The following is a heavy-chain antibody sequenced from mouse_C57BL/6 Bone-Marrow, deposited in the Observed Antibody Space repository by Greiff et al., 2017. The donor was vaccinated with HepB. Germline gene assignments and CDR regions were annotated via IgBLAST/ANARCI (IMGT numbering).Heavy chain of an antibody. Sequence: QVQLQQPGAEPVKPGASVKLSCKASGYTFTSYWMHWVKQRPGQGLEWIGMIHPNSGSTNYNEKFKSKATLTVDKSSSTAYMQLSSLTSEDSAVYYCARGVSPSWFAYWGQGTLVTVSA. CDR1: GYTFTSYW. CDR3: ARGVSPSWFAY. J-gene: IGHJ3*01. V-gene: IGHV1-64*01. CDR2: IHPNSGST.